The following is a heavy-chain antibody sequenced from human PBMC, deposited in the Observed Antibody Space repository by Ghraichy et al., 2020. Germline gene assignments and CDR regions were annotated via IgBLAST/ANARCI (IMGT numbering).Heavy chain of an antibody. CDR2: IWSDGSKK. D-gene: IGHD3-3*02. CDR3: ARDLASSEIHSVYYGMDV. Sequence: GGSLRLSCAVSGFTFSSYGMHWVRQAPGKGLEWVAVIWSDGSKKNYADSVKGRFTISRDNSKKTLYLEMNSLTAEDTAVYYCARDLASSEIHSVYYGMDVWGQGTTVIVSS. V-gene: IGHV3-33*08. J-gene: IGHJ6*02. CDR1: GFTFSSYG.